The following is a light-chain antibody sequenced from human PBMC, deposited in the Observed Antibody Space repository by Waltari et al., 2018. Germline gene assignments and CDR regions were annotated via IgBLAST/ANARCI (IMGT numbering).Light chain of an antibody. V-gene: IGKV1-9*01. Sequence: DIQLTQSPSSLSASVGDRVIITCRASQGISTHLAWYQQKPGKAPKLLIYTASTLQSGVPSRCSGSGSGTEFTLTISSLQPEDFAAYYCQQRNNYPITCGQGTRLEI. CDR1: QGISTH. J-gene: IGKJ5*01. CDR3: QQRNNYPIT. CDR2: TAS.